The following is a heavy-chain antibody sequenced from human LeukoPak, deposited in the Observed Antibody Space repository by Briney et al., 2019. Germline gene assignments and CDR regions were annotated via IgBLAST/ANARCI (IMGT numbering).Heavy chain of an antibody. V-gene: IGHV4-59*11. CDR3: AKPSGYNWFDP. CDR2: IYDSGST. J-gene: IGHJ5*02. D-gene: IGHD1-14*01. Sequence: PSETLSLTCTVSGGSISSHYWSWVRQPPGKGLEWIGNIYDSGSTNYNPSLKSRVTISVDTSKNQFSLKLSSVTAADTAVYYCAKPSGYNWFDPWGQGALVTVSS. CDR1: GGSISSHY.